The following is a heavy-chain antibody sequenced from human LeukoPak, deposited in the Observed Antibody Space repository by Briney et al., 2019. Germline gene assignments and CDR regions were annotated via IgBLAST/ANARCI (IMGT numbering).Heavy chain of an antibody. V-gene: IGHV4-34*01. CDR3: ARDYEGYCSGGSCHTDYYYYMDV. J-gene: IGHJ6*03. D-gene: IGHD2-15*01. CDR1: SGSFSGYY. CDR2: INHSGST. Sequence: SETLSLTCSVYSGSFSGYYWSWIRQPPGKGLEWIGEINHSGSTNYNPSLKSRVTISVDTSKNQFSLKLSSVTAADTAVYYCARDYEGYCSGGSCHTDYYYYMDVWGKGTTVTISS.